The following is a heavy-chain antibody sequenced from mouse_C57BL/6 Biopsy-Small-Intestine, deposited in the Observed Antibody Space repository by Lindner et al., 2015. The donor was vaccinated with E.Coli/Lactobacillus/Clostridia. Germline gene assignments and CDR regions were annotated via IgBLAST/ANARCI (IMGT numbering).Heavy chain of an antibody. D-gene: IGHD2-12*01. CDR2: INPGGNYS. Sequence: VQLQESGAELARPGASVRMSCKASGYTFTSYTIHWIKQRPGQGLEWIGYINPGGNYSKYNQNFKDKATLTADKSSNTAYIQLSSLTSDDSAVYYCARRNSPDYWGQGTTLTVSS. CDR3: ARRNSPDY. J-gene: IGHJ2*01. CDR1: GYTFTSYT. V-gene: IGHV1-4*01.